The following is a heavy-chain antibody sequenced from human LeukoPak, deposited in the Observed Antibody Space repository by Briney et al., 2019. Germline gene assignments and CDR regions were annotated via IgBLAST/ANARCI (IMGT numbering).Heavy chain of an antibody. J-gene: IGHJ4*02. V-gene: IGHV3-66*02. CDR3: ARGGGYYGIDY. D-gene: IGHD1-26*01. CDR2: IYSSGNT. Sequence: GGSLRLSCAASGFTFSSHWMNWVRQAPGKGLEWVSVIYSSGNTYYADPVKGRFTISRDNSRNRLNLQMNSLRGEDTAIYYCARGGGYYGIDYWGQGTLVTVSS. CDR1: GFTFSSHW.